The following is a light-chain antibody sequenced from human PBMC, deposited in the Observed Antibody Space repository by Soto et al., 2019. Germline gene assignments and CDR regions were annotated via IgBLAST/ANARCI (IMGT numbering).Light chain of an antibody. Sequence: EIVLTQSPATLSLSPGERATLSCRASQRVSSSLAWYQQKPGQAPRLLIYDASNRATGIPVRFSGSGSGTDFPLTISSLEPEDFAVYYCQQRSNWWTFGQGTKVEIK. V-gene: IGKV3-11*01. CDR3: QQRSNWWT. CDR1: QRVSSS. J-gene: IGKJ1*01. CDR2: DAS.